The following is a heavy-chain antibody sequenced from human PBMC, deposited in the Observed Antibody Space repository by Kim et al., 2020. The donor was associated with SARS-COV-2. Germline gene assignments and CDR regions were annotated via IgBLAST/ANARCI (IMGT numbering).Heavy chain of an antibody. D-gene: IGHD6-6*01. J-gene: IGHJ6*02. V-gene: IGHV3-30*03. CDR3: ARAGSTSRGYNGMEV. CDR1: GFTFSSYG. Sequence: GGSLRLSCAASGFTFSSYGMHWVRQAPGKGLDWVAAISYHGTVIYYADSVKGRFTISRDNSKNTLSLQMNSLRNDDTAIYHCARAGSTSRGYNGMEVWGRGTTVTVSS. CDR2: ISYHGTVI.